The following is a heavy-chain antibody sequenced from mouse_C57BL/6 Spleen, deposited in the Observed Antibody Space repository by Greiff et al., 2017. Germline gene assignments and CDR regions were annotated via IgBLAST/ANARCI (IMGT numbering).Heavy chain of an antibody. CDR3: ARSYYGSSYRFDY. Sequence: VQLQQSGPELVKPGASVKMSCKASGYTFTDYNMHWVKQSHGKSLEWIGYINPNNGGTSYNQKFKGKATLTVNKSSSTAYMELRSLTSEDSAVYYCARSYYGSSYRFDYWGQGTTLTVSS. CDR1: GYTFTDYN. V-gene: IGHV1-22*01. J-gene: IGHJ2*01. D-gene: IGHD1-1*01. CDR2: INPNNGGT.